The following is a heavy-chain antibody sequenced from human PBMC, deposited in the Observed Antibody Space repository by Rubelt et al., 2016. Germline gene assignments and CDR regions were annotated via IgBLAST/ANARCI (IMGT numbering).Heavy chain of an antibody. V-gene: IGHV3-23*01. Sequence: EVQLLESGGGLVQPGGSLRLSCAASGFTFSSYAMSWVRQAPGKGLEWVSLISGSGGSTYYGDSVKGRFTISRENSKRTLYLQMDGLRVEDTAVYYCARGPPFDTWGQGTRVTVSS. CDR1: GFTFSSYA. CDR3: ARGPPFDT. D-gene: IGHD3-22*01. J-gene: IGHJ5*02. CDR2: ISGSGGST.